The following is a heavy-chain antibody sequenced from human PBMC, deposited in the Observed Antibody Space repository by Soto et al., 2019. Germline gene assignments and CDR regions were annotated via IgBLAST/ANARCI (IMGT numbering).Heavy chain of an antibody. D-gene: IGHD5-18*01. V-gene: IGHV3-74*01. J-gene: IGHJ4*02. Sequence: EVQLVESGGGLVQPGGSLRLSCAASGFDFTNSWMHWVRQAPGKGLVWVSHVNSDGSITTYADSVKGRFTISRDNAKNTVYLQMNSLRVEDTAVYYCTRDQRYSSAVWGQGTLGTVSS. CDR1: GFDFTNSW. CDR3: TRDQRYSSAV. CDR2: VNSDGSIT.